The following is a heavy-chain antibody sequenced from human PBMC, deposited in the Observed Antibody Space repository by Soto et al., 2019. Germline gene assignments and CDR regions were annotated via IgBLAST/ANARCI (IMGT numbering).Heavy chain of an antibody. CDR3: ARRLGIRGTPEYYFDY. Sequence: GGSLRLSCAASGFTFSSYWMSWVRQAPGKGLEWVANIKQDGSEKYYVDSVKGRFTISRDNAKNSLYLQMNSLRAEDTAVYYCARRLGIRGTPEYYFDYWGQGTLVTVSS. CDR2: IKQDGSEK. J-gene: IGHJ4*02. V-gene: IGHV3-7*03. CDR1: GFTFSSYW. D-gene: IGHD7-27*01.